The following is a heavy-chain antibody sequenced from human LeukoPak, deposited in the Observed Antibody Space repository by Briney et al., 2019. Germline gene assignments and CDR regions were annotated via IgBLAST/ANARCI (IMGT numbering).Heavy chain of an antibody. CDR3: VVQGWVFRAPTQYYFDY. Sequence: GGSLRLSCAASGFTFRNYAMYWVRQAPGKGLEYVSAISSNGGSRYYADSVKGRFTISRDNSKNTLYLQMSSLRAEDTAVYYCVVQGWVFRAPTQYYFDYWGQGTLVTVSS. CDR2: ISSNGGSR. J-gene: IGHJ4*02. V-gene: IGHV3-64D*06. D-gene: IGHD1-1*01. CDR1: GFTFRNYA.